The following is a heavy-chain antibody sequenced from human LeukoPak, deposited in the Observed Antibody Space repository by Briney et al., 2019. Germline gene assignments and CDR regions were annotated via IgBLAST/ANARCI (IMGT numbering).Heavy chain of an antibody. CDR1: GFTFSSYA. Sequence: SGGSLRLSCAASGFTFSSYAMSWVRQAPGKGLEWVSAISGSGGSTYYADSVKGRFTISRDNSKNTLYLQMNSLRAEDTAVYYCAKVTSFGVVIMDAFDIWGQGTMVTVSS. D-gene: IGHD3-3*01. CDR2: ISGSGGST. J-gene: IGHJ3*02. V-gene: IGHV3-23*01. CDR3: AKVTSFGVVIMDAFDI.